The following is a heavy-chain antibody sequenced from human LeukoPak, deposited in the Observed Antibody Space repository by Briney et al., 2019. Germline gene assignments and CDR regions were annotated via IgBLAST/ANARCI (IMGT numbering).Heavy chain of an antibody. Sequence: WGSLRLSCAASGFTVSSNYMNWVRQAPGKGLEWVSVIYSDGNTYYTDSVKGRFTISRDKSKNTLYLQMNCVRAEDTAVYYFARDRRLLYFGELFHDAFDLWGQGTMVTVSS. CDR2: IYSDGNT. J-gene: IGHJ3*01. D-gene: IGHD3-10*01. V-gene: IGHV3-53*01. CDR3: ARDRRLLYFGELFHDAFDL. CDR1: GFTVSSNY.